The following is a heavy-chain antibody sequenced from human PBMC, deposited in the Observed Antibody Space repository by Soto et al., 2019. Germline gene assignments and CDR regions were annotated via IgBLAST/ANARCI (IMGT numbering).Heavy chain of an antibody. D-gene: IGHD3-22*01. Sequence: QMQLQESGPGLVKPSQTLSLTCTVSGGSISSGGYYWSWIRQHPGKGLEWIGYIYYSGNTYSNPSLKSRVTLSVDTSKNQFSLKLNSVTAADTAVYYCARAPYYRDSSGWNYWGQGILVTVSS. CDR3: ARAPYYRDSSGWNY. CDR1: GGSISSGGYY. CDR2: IYYSGNT. J-gene: IGHJ4*02. V-gene: IGHV4-31*03.